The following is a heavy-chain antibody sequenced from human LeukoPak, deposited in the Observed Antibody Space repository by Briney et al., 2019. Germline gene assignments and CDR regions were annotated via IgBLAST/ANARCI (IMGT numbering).Heavy chain of an antibody. D-gene: IGHD1-26*01. V-gene: IGHV4-34*01. CDR2: VNESGGT. Sequence: KTSETLSLTCAVYTDSFSNYHWNWIRQTPAKGMEWIGEVNESGGTNISPSLRSRVILSVDTSKNQFSLKLITVTVADTAIYYSARGQGATVPQVGKNRFDPWGQGTRVTVSS. CDR1: TDSFSNYH. J-gene: IGHJ5*02. CDR3: ARGQGATVPQVGKNRFDP.